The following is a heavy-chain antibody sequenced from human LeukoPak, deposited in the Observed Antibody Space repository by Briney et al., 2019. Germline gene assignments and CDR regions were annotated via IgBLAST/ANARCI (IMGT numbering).Heavy chain of an antibody. Sequence: SETLSLTCTVSGYSISSGYYWGWIRQPPGKGLEWIGSIYHSGSTYYNPSLKSRVTISVDTSKSQFSLKLSSVTAADTAVYYCARDSGFGEEADYWGQGTLVTVSS. CDR1: GYSISSGYY. J-gene: IGHJ4*02. D-gene: IGHD3-10*01. CDR3: ARDSGFGEEADY. V-gene: IGHV4-38-2*02. CDR2: IYHSGST.